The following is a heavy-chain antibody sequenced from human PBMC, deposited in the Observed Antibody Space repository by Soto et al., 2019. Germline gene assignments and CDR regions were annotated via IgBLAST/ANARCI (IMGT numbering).Heavy chain of an antibody. V-gene: IGHV4-4*02. CDR2: IYHSGST. Sequence: ASETLSLTCAVSGGSISSSNWWSWVRQPPGKGLEWIGEIYHSGSTNYNPSLKSRVTISVDKSKNQFSLKLSSVTAADTAVYYCARDRLSIAAAGISYYGMGVWGQGTTVTVSS. CDR3: ARDRLSIAAAGISYYGMGV. D-gene: IGHD6-13*01. CDR1: GGSISSSNW. J-gene: IGHJ6*02.